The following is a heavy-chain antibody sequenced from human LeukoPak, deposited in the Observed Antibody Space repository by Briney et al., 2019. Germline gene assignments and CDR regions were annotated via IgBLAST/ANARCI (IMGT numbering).Heavy chain of an antibody. V-gene: IGHV3-74*01. CDR2: INSDGSST. Sequence: SGGSLRLSCAAFGFTFSSYWVHWVRQAPGKGLVWVSRINSDGSSTSYADSVKGRFTISRDNAKNTLYLQMNSLRAEDTAVYYCARDGVSGGFDYWGQGTLVTVSS. CDR3: ARDGVSGGFDY. J-gene: IGHJ4*02. CDR1: GFTFSSYW. D-gene: IGHD1-26*01.